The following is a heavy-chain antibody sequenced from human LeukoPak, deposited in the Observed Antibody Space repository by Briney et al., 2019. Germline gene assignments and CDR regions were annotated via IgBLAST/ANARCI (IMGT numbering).Heavy chain of an antibody. D-gene: IGHD6-19*01. V-gene: IGHV3-7*03. Sequence: GGSLRLSCAASGFTFSSYWMSWVRQAPGKGLEWVANIKQDGSEKYYVDSVKGRFTISRDNAKNSLYPQMNSLRADDTAVYYCAKTTAGYSSGRYPGWPVDYWGQGTLVTVSS. J-gene: IGHJ4*02. CDR3: AKTTAGYSSGRYPGWPVDY. CDR1: GFTFSSYW. CDR2: IKQDGSEK.